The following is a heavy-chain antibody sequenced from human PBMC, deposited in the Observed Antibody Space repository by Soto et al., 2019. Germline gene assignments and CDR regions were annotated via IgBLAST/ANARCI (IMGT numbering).Heavy chain of an antibody. CDR3: AREDYGEDYYYYYGMDV. D-gene: IGHD4-17*01. Sequence: QVQLVQSGAEVKKPGASVKVSCKASGYTFTSYYMHWVRQAPGQGLEWMGIINPSGGSTSYAQKFQGRVTMTRDTSTSTVYMELSSLRSEDTAVYYCAREDYGEDYYYYYGMDVWGQGTTVTVSS. V-gene: IGHV1-46*01. CDR1: GYTFTSYY. J-gene: IGHJ6*02. CDR2: INPSGGST.